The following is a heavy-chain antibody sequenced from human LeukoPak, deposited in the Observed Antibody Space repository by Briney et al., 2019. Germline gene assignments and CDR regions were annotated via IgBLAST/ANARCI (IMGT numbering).Heavy chain of an antibody. V-gene: IGHV1-8*03. D-gene: IGHD3-10*01. CDR1: GYTFTSYD. CDR2: MNPNSGST. J-gene: IGHJ6*03. Sequence: APVKVSCKASGYTFTSYDFNWVRQATGQGLEWMGWMNPNSGSTGYAQKFQGRVTITRNTSISTAYMELSSLRSEDTAVYCCARGESGSGTFWGYYYYYVDVWGKGTTVTVSS. CDR3: ARGESGSGTFWGYYYYYVDV.